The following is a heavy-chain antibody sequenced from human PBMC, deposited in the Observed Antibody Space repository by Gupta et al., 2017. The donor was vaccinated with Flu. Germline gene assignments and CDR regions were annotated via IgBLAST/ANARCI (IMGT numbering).Heavy chain of an antibody. J-gene: IGHJ6*04. Sequence: QVQLEQSGAEVKKPGSSVKVSCKASGDIFSRHSISWVRQAPGQGIEYRGRINLRFGTVKYAEKFQGRVTRTADEPTSTAHMKLSSLTSEDTAVDDGARDWSGHSYGIYHYGLDGGGKGTTVIVSS. CDR2: INLRFGTV. V-gene: IGHV1-69*08. CDR3: ARDWSGHSYGIYHYGLDG. D-gene: IGHD5-18*01. CDR1: GDIFSRHS.